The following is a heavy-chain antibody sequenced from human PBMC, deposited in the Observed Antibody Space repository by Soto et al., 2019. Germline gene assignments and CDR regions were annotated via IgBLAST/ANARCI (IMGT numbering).Heavy chain of an antibody. V-gene: IGHV1-2*02. J-gene: IGHJ6*02. CDR2: INPNRGDT. Sequence: QVQLVQSGAEVKKPGASVKVSCKASGYTFTGHYIHWVRQAPGQGLEWMGWINPNRGDTKSAQKFQGRVTLIMDTPVSTAYMELSRLTSDDTAVYYCARAGIAAPPSGEYGMDVWGQGSTVTVSS. CDR1: GYTFTGHY. CDR3: ARAGIAAPPSGEYGMDV. D-gene: IGHD6-13*01.